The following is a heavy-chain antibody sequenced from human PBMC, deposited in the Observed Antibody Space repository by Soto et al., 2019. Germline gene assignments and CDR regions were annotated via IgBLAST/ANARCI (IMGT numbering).Heavy chain of an antibody. J-gene: IGHJ4*02. V-gene: IGHV4-59*12. CDR1: GGSISSYY. CDR2: IYYSGST. CDR3: ARVIVVVPAEYYFDY. Sequence: SETLSLTCTVSGGSISSYYWSWIRQPPGKGLEWIGYIYYSGSTNYNPSLKSRVTISVDTSKNQFSLKLSSVTAADTAVYYCARVIVVVPAEYYFDYWGQGTLVTVSS. D-gene: IGHD2-2*01.